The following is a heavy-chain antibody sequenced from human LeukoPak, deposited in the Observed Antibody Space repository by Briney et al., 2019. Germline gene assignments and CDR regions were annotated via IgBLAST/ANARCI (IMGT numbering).Heavy chain of an antibody. J-gene: IGHJ4*02. D-gene: IGHD6-19*01. CDR3: ARDLPTVDWVAVAGIFDY. CDR2: ISSSSSYI. Sequence: GGSLRLSCAASGFTFSSYSMNWVRQAPGMGLEWVSSISSSSSYIYYADSVKGRFTISRDNAKNSLYLQMNSLRAEDTAVYYCARDLPTVDWVAVAGIFDYWGQGTLVTVSS. CDR1: GFTFSSYS. V-gene: IGHV3-21*01.